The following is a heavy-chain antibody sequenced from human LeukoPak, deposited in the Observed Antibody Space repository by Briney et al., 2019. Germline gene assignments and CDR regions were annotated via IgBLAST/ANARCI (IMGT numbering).Heavy chain of an antibody. Sequence: GGSLRLSCAASGFTFSSYSMNWVRQAPGKGLEWVSYISSSSSTIYYADSVKGRFTISRDNAKNSLYLQMNSLRAEDTAVYYCARIPSRGYSGYDRTRYYFDYWGQGTLVTVSS. J-gene: IGHJ4*02. D-gene: IGHD5-12*01. V-gene: IGHV3-48*04. CDR2: ISSSSSTI. CDR1: GFTFSSYS. CDR3: ARIPSRGYSGYDRTRYYFDY.